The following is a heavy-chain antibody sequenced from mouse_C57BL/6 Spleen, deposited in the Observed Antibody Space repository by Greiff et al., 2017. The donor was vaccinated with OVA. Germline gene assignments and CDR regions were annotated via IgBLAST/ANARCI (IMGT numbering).Heavy chain of an antibody. V-gene: IGHV5-4*01. CDR3: AREGGLPYWYFDD. J-gene: IGHJ1*03. CDR1: GFTFSSYA. CDR2: ISDGGSYT. D-gene: IGHD5-5*01. Sequence: EVQRVESGGGLVKPGGSLKLSCAASGFTFSSYAMSWVRQTPEKRLEWVATISDGGSYTYYPDTVKGRFTLSRDNAKNNLYLQMSQLKSEDTAMYYGAREGGLPYWYFDDWGTGTTVTVSS.